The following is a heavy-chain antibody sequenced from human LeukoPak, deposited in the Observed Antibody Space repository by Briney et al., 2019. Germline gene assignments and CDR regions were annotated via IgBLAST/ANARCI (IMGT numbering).Heavy chain of an antibody. V-gene: IGHV3-74*01. Sequence: PGGSLRLSCAASGFTFTTYWMHWVRHAPGKGLVWVSHINSDGSITSYADSVKGRFTISRGNAKNSLYLQMNSLRAEDTAVYYCARVEEYCSSTSCLYGMDVWGQGTTVTVSS. CDR3: ARVEEYCSSTSCLYGMDV. J-gene: IGHJ6*02. CDR1: GFTFTTYW. CDR2: INSDGSIT. D-gene: IGHD2-2*01.